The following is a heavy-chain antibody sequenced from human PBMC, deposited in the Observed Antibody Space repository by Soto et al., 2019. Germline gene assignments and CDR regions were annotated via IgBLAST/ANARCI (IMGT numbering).Heavy chain of an antibody. CDR1: GGSISGYF. Sequence: SETLSLTCTVSGGSISGYFWSWMRQPPGKGLEWIGYIHYSGNTNYHPSLKSRLTISTDTSKNQVSLKLTSVTADDTSVYYCARGCGRSSCPYYMDVWGKGTTVTVSS. J-gene: IGHJ6*03. D-gene: IGHD2-2*01. CDR2: IHYSGNT. V-gene: IGHV4-59*12. CDR3: ARGCGRSSCPYYMDV.